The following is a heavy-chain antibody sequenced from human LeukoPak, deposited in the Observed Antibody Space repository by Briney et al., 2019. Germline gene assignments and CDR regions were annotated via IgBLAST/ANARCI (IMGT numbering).Heavy chain of an antibody. Sequence: GGSLRLSCAASGFTFSSYWMHWVRQAPGEGLVWVSRINSDGSSTTYADSVKGRFAISRDNAKNTLFLQMNSLSPEDTAVYYCARDRSIEDAFDIWGQGTMVTVSS. V-gene: IGHV3-74*03. J-gene: IGHJ3*02. CDR1: GFTFSSYW. D-gene: IGHD3-3*02. CDR3: ARDRSIEDAFDI. CDR2: INSDGSST.